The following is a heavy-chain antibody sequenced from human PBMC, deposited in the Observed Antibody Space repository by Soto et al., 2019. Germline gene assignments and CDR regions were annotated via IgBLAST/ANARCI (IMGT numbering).Heavy chain of an antibody. CDR1: GYSFTVYY. Sequence: QVQLVQPGAEVKKPGASVKVSCKASGYSFTVYYMHWLRQAPGQGLEWMGWINPNSDGANYAQKFQGRVTMTRDTSINTAYMELSSLRSDDTAVYYCAPEKALGSGKWFDPWGQGTLVTVSS. D-gene: IGHD2-15*01. CDR2: INPNSDGA. V-gene: IGHV1-2*02. CDR3: APEKALGSGKWFDP. J-gene: IGHJ5*02.